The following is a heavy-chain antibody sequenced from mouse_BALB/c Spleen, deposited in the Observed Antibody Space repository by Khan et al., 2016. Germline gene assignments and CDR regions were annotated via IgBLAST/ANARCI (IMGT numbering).Heavy chain of an antibody. V-gene: IGHV1S136*01. CDR1: GYTFTSYV. CDR3: ARYGTGGAMDY. D-gene: IGHD1-1*01. CDR2: INPYNDGT. Sequence: VQLKQSGPELVKPGASVKMSCKASGYTFTSYVMHWVKQKPGQGLEWIGYINPYNDGTKYNEKFKGKATLTSDKSSSTAYMELSSLTSEDSAVYYCARYGTGGAMDYWGQGTSVTVSS. J-gene: IGHJ4*01.